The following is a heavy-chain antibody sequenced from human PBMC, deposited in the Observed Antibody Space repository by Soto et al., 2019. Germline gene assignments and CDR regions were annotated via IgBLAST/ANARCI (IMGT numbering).Heavy chain of an antibody. CDR3: VKDRIELWGPCDY. CDR1: GFTFSSYG. D-gene: IGHD5-18*01. CDR2: IGSNGGRT. Sequence: GGSLRLSCSASGFTFSSYGMHWVRQAPGKGLEYVSAIGSNGGRTYYADSVKGRFTISRDNSKNTLYLHMNSLRAEDPAVYYCVKDRIELWGPCDYWGQGTLVTVSS. J-gene: IGHJ4*02. V-gene: IGHV3-64D*06.